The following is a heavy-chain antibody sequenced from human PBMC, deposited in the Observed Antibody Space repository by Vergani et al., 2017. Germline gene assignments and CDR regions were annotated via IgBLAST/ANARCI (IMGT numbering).Heavy chain of an antibody. CDR3: ARDRTFGWFGELSTSDAFDI. J-gene: IGHJ3*02. CDR1: GFTFSGSA. D-gene: IGHD3-10*01. Sequence: EVQLVESGGGLVQPGGSLKLSCAASGFTFSGSAMHWVRQASGKGLEWVGRIRSKANSYATAYAASVKGRFTISRDDSKNTAYLQMNSLKTEDTAVYYCARDRTFGWFGELSTSDAFDIWGQGTMVTVSS. V-gene: IGHV3-73*01. CDR2: IRSKANSYAT.